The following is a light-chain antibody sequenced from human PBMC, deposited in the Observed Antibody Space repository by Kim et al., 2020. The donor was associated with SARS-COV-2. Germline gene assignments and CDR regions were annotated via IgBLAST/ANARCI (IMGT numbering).Light chain of an antibody. V-gene: IGKV1-33*01. Sequence: DIQMTQSPSSLSASVGDRVTITCQASQYISNYLNWYQQKPGKAPKLLIYDASNLETGVPSRFSGSGSGTDFTFTISSLQPEDIATYYCQQYDNLPRTFGQGTKLEI. CDR3: QQYDNLPRT. CDR1: QYISNY. CDR2: DAS. J-gene: IGKJ2*01.